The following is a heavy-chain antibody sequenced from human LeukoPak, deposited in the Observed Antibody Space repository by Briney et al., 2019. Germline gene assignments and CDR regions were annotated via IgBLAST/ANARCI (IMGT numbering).Heavy chain of an antibody. J-gene: IGHJ6*03. CDR1: GFTFSSHW. CDR3: AREASIYYNMDV. CDR2: INRDESRT. D-gene: IGHD2/OR15-2a*01. V-gene: IGHV3-74*01. Sequence: PGGSPRLSCAASGFTFSSHWMHWVRQAPGKGLVWASRINRDESRTSYADSVKGRFTISRDNAKNTLYLQVNSLRAEDTAVYYCAREASIYYNMDVWGKGTTVTVSS.